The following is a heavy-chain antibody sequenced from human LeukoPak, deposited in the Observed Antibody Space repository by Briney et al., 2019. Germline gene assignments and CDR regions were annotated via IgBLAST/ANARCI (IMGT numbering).Heavy chain of an antibody. CDR2: INHSGST. V-gene: IGHV4-34*01. D-gene: IGHD1-26*01. CDR1: GGSFSGYY. CDR3: ARQWELLGGWFDP. Sequence: SETLSLTCTVYGGSFSGYYWSWIRQPPGQGLEWVGEINHSGSTNYNPSLKSRVTISVDTSKNQFSLKLSSVSAADTAVYYCARQWELLGGWFDPWGQGTLVTVSS. J-gene: IGHJ5*02.